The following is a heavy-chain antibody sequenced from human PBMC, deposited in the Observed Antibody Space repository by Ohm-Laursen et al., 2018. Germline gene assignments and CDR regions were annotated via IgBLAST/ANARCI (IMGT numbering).Heavy chain of an antibody. J-gene: IGHJ5*02. Sequence: GTLSLTCDVYGGSFSGYYWSWIRQPPGKGLEWVSSISSSSSYIYYADSVKGRFTISRDNAKNSLYLQMNSLRAEDTAVYYCARDLADSSGAPFDPWGQGTLVTVSS. V-gene: IGHV3-21*01. D-gene: IGHD3-22*01. CDR3: ARDLADSSGAPFDP. CDR2: ISSSSSYI. CDR1: GGSFSGYY.